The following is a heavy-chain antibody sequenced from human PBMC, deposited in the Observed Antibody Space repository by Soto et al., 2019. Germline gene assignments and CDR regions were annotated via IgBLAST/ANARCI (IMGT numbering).Heavy chain of an antibody. D-gene: IGHD1-26*01. CDR2: ISYDGSNK. V-gene: IGHV3-30*18. J-gene: IGHJ4*02. Sequence: QVQLVESGGGVVQPGRSLRLSCAASGFTFSSYGMHWVRQAPGKGLEWVAVISYDGSNKYYADSVKGRFTISRDNSKNTLYLQMNSLRAEDTAVYYCAKDEGIVGPTTGFDYWGQGTLVTVSS. CDR3: AKDEGIVGPTTGFDY. CDR1: GFTFSSYG.